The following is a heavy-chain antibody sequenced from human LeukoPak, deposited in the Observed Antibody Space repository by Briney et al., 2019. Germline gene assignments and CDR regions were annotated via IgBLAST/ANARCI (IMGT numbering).Heavy chain of an antibody. CDR2: MNPNSGNT. Sequence: ASVKVSCKASGYTFTSYDINWVRQAPGQGLEWMGWMNPNSGNTGYAQKFQGRVTITRNTSISTAYMELSSLRSEDTAVYYCARVPKQDEADILTAYYMDVWGKGTTVTVSS. CDR3: ARVPKQDEADILTAYYMDV. D-gene: IGHD3-9*01. CDR1: GYTFTSYD. J-gene: IGHJ6*03. V-gene: IGHV1-8*03.